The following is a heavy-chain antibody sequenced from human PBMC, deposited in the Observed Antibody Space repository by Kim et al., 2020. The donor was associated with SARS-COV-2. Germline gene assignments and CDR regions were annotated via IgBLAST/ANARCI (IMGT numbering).Heavy chain of an antibody. Sequence: GGSLRLSCAASGFTFSSYSMNWVRQAPGKGLEWVSSISSSSSYIYYADSVKGRFTISRDNTKNSLYLQMNSLRPEDTAVYYCARGGAEYYDILTGPDPFDQWGQGTLVTVSS. CDR1: GFTFSSYS. D-gene: IGHD3-9*01. J-gene: IGHJ4*02. CDR3: ARGGAEYYDILTGPDPFDQ. CDR2: ISSSSSYI. V-gene: IGHV3-21*01.